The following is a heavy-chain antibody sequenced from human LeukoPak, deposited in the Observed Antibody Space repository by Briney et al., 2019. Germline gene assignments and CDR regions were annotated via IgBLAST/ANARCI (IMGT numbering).Heavy chain of an antibody. Sequence: GGSLRLSCVASGFTFSSYAMSWVRQAPGKGLEWVSGISGSGGSTYYADSVKGRFTISRDNSKNTLYLQMNSLRADDTALYYCAKAGDKMITNPYYFDYWGQGTLVTVSS. D-gene: IGHD3-16*01. V-gene: IGHV3-23*01. CDR3: AKAGDKMITNPYYFDY. CDR2: ISGSGGST. J-gene: IGHJ4*02. CDR1: GFTFSSYA.